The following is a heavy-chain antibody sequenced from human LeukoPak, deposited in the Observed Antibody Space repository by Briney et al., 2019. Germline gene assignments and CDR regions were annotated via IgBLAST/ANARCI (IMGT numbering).Heavy chain of an antibody. CDR2: IYSGGTI. J-gene: IGHJ4*02. CDR1: GFTVSSNY. D-gene: IGHD3-22*01. Sequence: GGSLRLSCAASGFTVSSNYMAWVRQAPGKGLEWVSVIYSGGTIYYADSVKGRFTISRDSSKNTLYLQMNSLRAEDTAVYYCAREGSYDSSTMWYFDYWGQGTLVTVSS. V-gene: IGHV3-53*01. CDR3: AREGSYDSSTMWYFDY.